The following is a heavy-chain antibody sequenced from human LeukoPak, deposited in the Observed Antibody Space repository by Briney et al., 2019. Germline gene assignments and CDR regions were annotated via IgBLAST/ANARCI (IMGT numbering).Heavy chain of an antibody. CDR3: ARGNAMATIRVTDY. CDR1: GYNLIAYY. Sequence: AAVTVSCKASGYNLIAYYIHWVRQAPGQGLEWMGWLNPNSGGTNYAQKFQGRVTMTRDTSISTAYMELSSLRSDDTAVYYCARGNAMATIRVTDYWGQGTLLTAYS. CDR2: LNPNSGGT. D-gene: IGHD5-24*01. J-gene: IGHJ4*02. V-gene: IGHV1-2*02.